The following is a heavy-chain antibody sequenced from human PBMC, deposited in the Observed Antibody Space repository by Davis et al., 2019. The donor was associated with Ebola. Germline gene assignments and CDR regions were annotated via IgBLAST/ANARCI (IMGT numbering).Heavy chain of an antibody. CDR2: SRNKANSFTT. CDR1: GFTFSDHY. D-gene: IGHD2-21*01. J-gene: IGHJ3*02. CDR3: ARRLAGAHDAFDI. Sequence: GESLKISCAASGFTFSDHYMDWVRQAPGKGLEWVGRSRNKANSFTTEYAASVKGRFTISRDESRNSLYLQMNSLKTEDTAVYYWARRLAGAHDAFDIWGQGTMVTVSS. V-gene: IGHV3-72*01.